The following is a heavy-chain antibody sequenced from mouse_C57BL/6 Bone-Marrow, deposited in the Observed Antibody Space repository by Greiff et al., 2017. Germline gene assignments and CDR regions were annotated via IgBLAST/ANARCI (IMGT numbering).Heavy chain of an antibody. CDR2: IDPENGDT. Sequence: SGAELVRPGASVKLSCTASGFNIKDDYMHWVKQRPEQGLEWIGWIDPENGDTEYASKFQDKATITADTSSNTAYLQLSSLTSEDTAVYYCTTAAFDVWGTGTTVTVSS. CDR1: GFNIKDDY. V-gene: IGHV14-4*01. J-gene: IGHJ1*03. CDR3: TTAAFDV.